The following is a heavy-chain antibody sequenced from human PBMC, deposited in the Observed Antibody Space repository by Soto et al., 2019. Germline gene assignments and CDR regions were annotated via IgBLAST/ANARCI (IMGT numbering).Heavy chain of an antibody. CDR2: IYWDDDK. J-gene: IGHJ4*02. CDR1: GFSLSTSGVG. Sequence: QITLKESGPTLVNPTQTLTLTCTFSGFSLSTSGVGVGWIRQPPGKALEGLVIIYWDDDKRYSPSLRGRRTITKDTSKNQVVLTMTNVDPEDTATYFCAHRRIGVSQWNYGDFDYWGQGILVTVSS. V-gene: IGHV2-5*02. CDR3: AHRRIGVSQWNYGDFDY. D-gene: IGHD1-7*01.